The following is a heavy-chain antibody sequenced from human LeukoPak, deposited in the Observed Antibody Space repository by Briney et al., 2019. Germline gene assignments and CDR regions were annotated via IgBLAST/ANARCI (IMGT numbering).Heavy chain of an antibody. J-gene: IGHJ3*02. Sequence: SETLSLTCAVYGGSFSGYYWSWIRQPPGKGLEWIGEINHSGSTNYNPSLKSRVTISVDTSKNQFSLKLSSVTAADTAVYYCARRRPYSDNSGHAFDIWGQGTMVTVSS. V-gene: IGHV4-34*01. CDR3: ARRRPYSDNSGHAFDI. D-gene: IGHD3-22*01. CDR2: INHSGST. CDR1: GGSFSGYY.